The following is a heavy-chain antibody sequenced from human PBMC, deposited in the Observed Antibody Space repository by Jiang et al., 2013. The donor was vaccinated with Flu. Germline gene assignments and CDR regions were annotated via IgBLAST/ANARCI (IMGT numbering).Heavy chain of an antibody. J-gene: IGHJ4*02. CDR1: GGSITSHY. CDR3: AKNRASLDY. V-gene: IGHV4-59*11. CDR2: FSYSGTT. Sequence: GPGLVKPSETLSLTCIVSGGSITSHYWSWIRQPPGGGLEWIGSFSYSGTTSYNPSLKSRVTISVDTSKNQFSLKLNSVTAADTAVYYCAKNRASLDYWGQGTLVTVSP. D-gene: IGHD3-10*01.